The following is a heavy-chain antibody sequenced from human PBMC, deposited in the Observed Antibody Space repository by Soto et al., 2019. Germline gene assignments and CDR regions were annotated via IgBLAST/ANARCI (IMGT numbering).Heavy chain of an antibody. CDR3: ARDRYYYDSSGYSNWFDP. Sequence: ASVKVSCTVSGYTLTELSMHWVRQAPGQGLEWMGWISAYNGNTNYAQKLQGRVTMTTDTSTSTAYMELRSLRSDDTAVYYCARDRYYYDSSGYSNWFDPWGQGTQVTVS. D-gene: IGHD3-22*01. J-gene: IGHJ5*02. CDR2: ISAYNGNT. V-gene: IGHV1-18*01. CDR1: GYTLTELS.